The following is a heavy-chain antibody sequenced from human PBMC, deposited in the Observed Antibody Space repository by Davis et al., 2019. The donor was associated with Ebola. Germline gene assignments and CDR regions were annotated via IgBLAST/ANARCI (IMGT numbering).Heavy chain of an antibody. Sequence: GGSLRLSCAVSGFTFSNYNMNWVRQTPGKGLEWVSHISDDSSSTYYADSVKGRFTISRDNAKNSLYLQMNSLRAEDTAVYYCARDEVVVAATGWFDPWGQGTLVTVSS. CDR3: ARDEVVVAATGWFDP. J-gene: IGHJ5*02. V-gene: IGHV3-21*05. CDR2: ISDDSSST. D-gene: IGHD2-15*01. CDR1: GFTFSNYN.